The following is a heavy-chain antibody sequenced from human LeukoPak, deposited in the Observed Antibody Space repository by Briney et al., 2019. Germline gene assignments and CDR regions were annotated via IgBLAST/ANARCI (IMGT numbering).Heavy chain of an antibody. D-gene: IGHD3-10*01. CDR2: IYYSGST. CDR1: GGSISSSSYY. Sequence: SETQSLPCTVSGGSISSSSYYWGWIRQPPGKGLEWIGSIYYSGSTYYNPSLKSRVTISVDTSKNQFSLKLSSVTAADTAVYYCAGRFGEGENYWGQGTLVTVSS. V-gene: IGHV4-39*01. CDR3: AGRFGEGENY. J-gene: IGHJ4*02.